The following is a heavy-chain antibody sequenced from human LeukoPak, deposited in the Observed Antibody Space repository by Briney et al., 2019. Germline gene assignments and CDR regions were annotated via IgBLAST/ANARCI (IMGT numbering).Heavy chain of an antibody. J-gene: IGHJ4*02. Sequence: SVKVSCKASGGTFSGYAISWVRQAPGQGLEWMGGIIPIFGTANYAQKFQGRVTITADESTSTAYMEPSSLRSEDTAVYYCARVGYSSGRGSFDYWGQGTLVTVSS. CDR2: IIPIFGTA. CDR3: ARVGYSSGRGSFDY. CDR1: GGTFSGYA. V-gene: IGHV1-69*01. D-gene: IGHD6-19*01.